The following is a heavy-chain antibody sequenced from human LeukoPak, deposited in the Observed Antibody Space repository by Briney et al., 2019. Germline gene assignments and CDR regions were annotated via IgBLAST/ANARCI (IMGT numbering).Heavy chain of an antibody. CDR3: AKGYDFWSGYSIDY. J-gene: IGHJ4*02. V-gene: IGHV3-23*01. Sequence: GGSLRLSCAASGFTFSSYAMSWVRQAPGTGLEWVSAISGSGGSTYYADSVKGRFTISRDNSKNTLYLQMNSLRAEDTAVYYCAKGYDFWSGYSIDYWGQGTLVTVSS. CDR1: GFTFSSYA. CDR2: ISGSGGST. D-gene: IGHD3-3*01.